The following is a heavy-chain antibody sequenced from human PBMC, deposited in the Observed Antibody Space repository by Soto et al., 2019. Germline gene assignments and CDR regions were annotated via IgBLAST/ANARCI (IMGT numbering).Heavy chain of an antibody. J-gene: IGHJ6*02. V-gene: IGHV1-46*01. CDR3: AREIKVATVTAQYYYGMYV. CDR2: INPSGGSK. Sequence: QVQLVQSGAEVKKPGASVKVSCKASGYTLTSYYMHWVRQAPGQGLECVGKINPSGGSKSYEQKFQGRVTMTRDPSTSTFYMELSSLRYEAKDVYYCAREIKVATVTAQYYYGMYVWGQGTTVTVSS. CDR1: GYTLTSYY. D-gene: IGHD4-17*01.